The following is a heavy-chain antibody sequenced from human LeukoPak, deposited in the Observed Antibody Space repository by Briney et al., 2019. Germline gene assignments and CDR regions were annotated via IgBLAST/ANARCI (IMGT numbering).Heavy chain of an antibody. Sequence: GGSLRLSCAASGFTFSDYYMSWIRQAPGKGLEWVSYIGGSGTTIYHADSVKGRFTISRDNAKNSLYLQMGSLRVEDTAVYYCARALADSNYVRFDYWGQGTLVTVSS. CDR1: GFTFSDYY. J-gene: IGHJ4*02. CDR2: IGGSGTTI. D-gene: IGHD4-11*01. V-gene: IGHV3-11*01. CDR3: ARALADSNYVRFDY.